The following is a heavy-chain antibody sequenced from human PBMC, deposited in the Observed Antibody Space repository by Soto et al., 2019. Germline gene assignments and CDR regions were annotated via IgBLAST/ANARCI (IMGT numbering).Heavy chain of an antibody. Sequence: QVQLVESGGGVVQPGRSLRLSCAASGFTFSSYAMHWVRQAPGKGLEWVAVISYDGNNKYYADSVKGRFTISRDNSKNTLYLQMNSLRAEDTAVYYCARDQGGYYYESSGYSPPYNWFDPWGQGSLVTVSS. CDR2: ISYDGNNK. CDR3: ARDQGGYYYESSGYSPPYNWFDP. CDR1: GFTFSSYA. D-gene: IGHD3-22*01. V-gene: IGHV3-30-3*01. J-gene: IGHJ5*02.